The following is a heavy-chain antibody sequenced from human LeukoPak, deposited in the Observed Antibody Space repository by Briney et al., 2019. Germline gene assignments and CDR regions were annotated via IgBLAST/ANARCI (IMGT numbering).Heavy chain of an antibody. J-gene: IGHJ4*02. CDR1: GYTFTGYY. V-gene: IGHV1-2*02. CDR3: ARGIVRVKAEPGFDY. Sequence: ASVKVSCKASGYTFTGYYMHWVRQAPGQGLEWMGWINPNSGGTNYAQKFQGRVTMTRDTSISTAYMELSRLRSDDTAVYYCARGIVRVKAEPGFDYWGQGTLVTVSS. CDR2: INPNSGGT. D-gene: IGHD1-26*01.